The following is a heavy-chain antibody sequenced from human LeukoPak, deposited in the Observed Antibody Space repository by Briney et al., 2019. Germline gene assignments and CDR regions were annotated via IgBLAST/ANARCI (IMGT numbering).Heavy chain of an antibody. Sequence: GGSLRLSCAASGFTFTSYAMGWVRQAPGKGLEWVSSVSGSGDGTYYADSVKGRFTISRDNSKKTLDLHMDSLRAEATAVYYCAKERLGGNYGDYAVDYWGQGTMVTVSS. D-gene: IGHD4-17*01. J-gene: IGHJ4*02. CDR1: GFTFTSYA. CDR2: VSGSGDGT. V-gene: IGHV3-23*01. CDR3: AKERLGGNYGDYAVDY.